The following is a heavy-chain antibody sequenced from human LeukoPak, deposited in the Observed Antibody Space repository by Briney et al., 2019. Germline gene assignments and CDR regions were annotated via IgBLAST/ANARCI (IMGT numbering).Heavy chain of an antibody. V-gene: IGHV4-39*07. CDR3: ARVTQDYYGSGSLGWFDP. D-gene: IGHD3-10*01. CDR2: IYYSGST. J-gene: IGHJ5*02. CDR1: GGSISSSSYY. Sequence: PSETLSLTCTVSGGSISSSSYYWGWIRQPPGKGLEWIGSIYYSGSTNYNPSLKSRVTISVDTSKNQFSLKLSSVTAADTAVYYCARVTQDYYGSGSLGWFDPWGQGTLVTVSS.